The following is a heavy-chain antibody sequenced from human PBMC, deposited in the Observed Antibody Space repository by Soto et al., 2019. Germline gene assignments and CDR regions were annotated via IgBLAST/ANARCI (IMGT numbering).Heavy chain of an antibody. J-gene: IGHJ6*03. CDR2: ISGSGGTT. Sequence: GGSLRLSCAASGFTFSSHAMRWVRQAPGRGLEWVSAISGSGGTTYYADSVKGRFTISRDNSKNTVFLQMHSLRAEDSAVYYCAKAGGSGSSATYNYYMDVWGKGTTVTVSS. V-gene: IGHV3-23*01. CDR3: AKAGGSGSSATYNYYMDV. D-gene: IGHD2-2*01. CDR1: GFTFSSHA.